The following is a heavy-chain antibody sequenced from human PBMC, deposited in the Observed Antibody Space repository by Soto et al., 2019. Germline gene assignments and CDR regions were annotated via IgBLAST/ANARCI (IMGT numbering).Heavy chain of an antibody. CDR3: ASYDSSGYYVDY. CDR2: IKPDGSQK. V-gene: IGHV3-7*02. D-gene: IGHD3-22*01. J-gene: IGHJ4*02. CDR1: GFTFSSYW. Sequence: PGGSLRLSCAASGFTFSSYWMSWVRQAPGKGLEWVANIKPDGSQKWYVDSVKGRFTISRDNAKNTLYLQMNSLRAEDTAVYYCASYDSSGYYVDYWGQGTLVTVS.